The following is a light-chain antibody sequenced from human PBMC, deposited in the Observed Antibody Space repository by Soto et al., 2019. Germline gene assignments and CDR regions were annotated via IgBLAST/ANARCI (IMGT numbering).Light chain of an antibody. CDR1: QTISTF. Sequence: DIQITQSPSSLSASVGDRVTITCRASQTISTFLNWYQQKSGRAPKLLIYAASSLQSGVPSRFSGRGSGTDFALTISSLQPEDSASYFCQQSHKIPSTFGQGTKVDIK. CDR2: AAS. CDR3: QQSHKIPST. V-gene: IGKV1-39*01. J-gene: IGKJ1*01.